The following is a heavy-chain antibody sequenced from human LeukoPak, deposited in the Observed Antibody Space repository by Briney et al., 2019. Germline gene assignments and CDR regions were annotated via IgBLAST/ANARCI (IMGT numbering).Heavy chain of an antibody. CDR2: IYTSGST. J-gene: IGHJ2*01. CDR3: ARTVRRDFWSGSWYFDL. CDR1: GGSISSYY. D-gene: IGHD3-3*01. Sequence: PSETPSLTCTVSGGSISSYYWSWIRQPAGKGLEWIGRIYTSGSTNYNPSLKSRVTMSLDTSKNQFSLKLSSVTAADTAVYYCARTVRRDFWSGSWYFDLWGRGTLVIVSS. V-gene: IGHV4-4*07.